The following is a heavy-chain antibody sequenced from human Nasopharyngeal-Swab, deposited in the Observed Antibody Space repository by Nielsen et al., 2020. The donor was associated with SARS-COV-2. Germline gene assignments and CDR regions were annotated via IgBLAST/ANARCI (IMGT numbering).Heavy chain of an antibody. Sequence: GGSLRLSCAASGFTFSSYSMKWVRQAPGEGLEWVSSISSSSSYIYYADPVKGRFTISRDNAKNSLYLQMNSLRAEDTAVYYCARDYYDSSGYYGAPYYYYGMDVWGQGTTVTVSS. V-gene: IGHV3-21*01. D-gene: IGHD3-22*01. CDR2: ISSSSSYI. CDR3: ARDYYDSSGYYGAPYYYYGMDV. J-gene: IGHJ6*02. CDR1: GFTFSSYS.